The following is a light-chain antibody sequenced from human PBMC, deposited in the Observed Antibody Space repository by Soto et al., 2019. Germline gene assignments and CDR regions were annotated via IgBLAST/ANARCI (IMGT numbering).Light chain of an antibody. V-gene: IGKV1-5*03. CDR2: KAS. Sequence: DIQMTQSPSTLSASVGDRVTITCRAIQSISSWLAWYQQKPGKAPKLLIYKASSLESGVPSRFSGSGSGTEFTLTLSSLQPDDFATYYCQQYNSYPYTFGQGTKLEIK. CDR3: QQYNSYPYT. CDR1: QSISSW. J-gene: IGKJ2*01.